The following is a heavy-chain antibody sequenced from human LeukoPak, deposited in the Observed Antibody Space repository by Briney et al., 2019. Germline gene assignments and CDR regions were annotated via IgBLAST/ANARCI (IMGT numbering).Heavy chain of an antibody. Sequence: WGSLRLSCAASGFTFSSYSMNWVCQAPGKRLEWGSSISSSSSYIYYADSVRGRFTISRDNAKNSLYLQMNGLRAEDTAVYYCARDLGEGGYSYGYGRGAFDIWGQGTMVTVSS. J-gene: IGHJ3*02. CDR3: ARDLGEGGYSYGYGRGAFDI. CDR1: GFTFSSYS. D-gene: IGHD5-18*01. CDR2: ISSSSSYI. V-gene: IGHV3-21*01.